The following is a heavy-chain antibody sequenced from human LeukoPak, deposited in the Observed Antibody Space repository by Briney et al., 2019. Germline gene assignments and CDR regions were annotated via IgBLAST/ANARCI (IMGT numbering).Heavy chain of an antibody. Sequence: PSETLSLTCTVSGGSISSYYWGWIRQPPGKGLEWIGSIYYSGSTYYNPSLKSRVTISVDTSKNQFSLKLTSVTAADTAVYYCARFTGTYLAYWGQGILVTVSS. CDR1: GGSISSYY. CDR2: IYYSGST. J-gene: IGHJ4*02. V-gene: IGHV4-39*07. CDR3: ARFTGTYLAY. D-gene: IGHD2-8*02.